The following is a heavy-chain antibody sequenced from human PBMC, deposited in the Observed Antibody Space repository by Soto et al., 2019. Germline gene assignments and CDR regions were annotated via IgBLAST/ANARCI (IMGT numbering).Heavy chain of an antibody. J-gene: IGHJ3*02. CDR1: GFTFSTYS. CDR2: ISSSRSTI. V-gene: IGHV3-48*01. Sequence: GGSLGLSCAASGFTFSTYSMNGVRQAPGKGLEWVSYISSSRSTIYYADSVKGRFTISRDNAKNSLYLQMNSLRAEDTAIYYCARFGDILTGRYAFDIWGQGTMVTVSS. CDR3: ARFGDILTGRYAFDI. D-gene: IGHD3-9*01.